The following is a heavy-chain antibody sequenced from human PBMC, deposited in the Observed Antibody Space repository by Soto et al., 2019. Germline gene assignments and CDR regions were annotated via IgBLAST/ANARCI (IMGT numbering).Heavy chain of an antibody. Sequence: QVQLVESGGGVVQPGRSPRLSCAASGFTFSSYGMHWVRQAPGKGLEWVAVISYDGSNKYYADSVKGRFTISRDNSKNTLYLQMNSLRAEDTAVYYCANGLRRYGMDVWGQGTTVTVSS. J-gene: IGHJ6*02. CDR1: GFTFSSYG. CDR2: ISYDGSNK. V-gene: IGHV3-30*18. CDR3: ANGLRRYGMDV.